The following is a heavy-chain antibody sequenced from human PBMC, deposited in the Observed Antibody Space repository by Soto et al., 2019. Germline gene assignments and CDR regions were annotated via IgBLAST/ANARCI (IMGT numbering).Heavy chain of an antibody. Sequence: QVQLQESGPGLVKPSQTLSLTCTVSGGSIRSGGYYWSWIRQHPGKGLEWIGYIYYSGSTYYNPSLKSRVTTSVDPSKNQFSLKLSSVTAADTAVYYCARVEGGMVRAFDIWGQGTMVTVSS. CDR3: ARVEGGMVRAFDI. D-gene: IGHD3-10*01. V-gene: IGHV4-31*03. CDR2: IYYSGST. J-gene: IGHJ3*02. CDR1: GGSIRSGGYY.